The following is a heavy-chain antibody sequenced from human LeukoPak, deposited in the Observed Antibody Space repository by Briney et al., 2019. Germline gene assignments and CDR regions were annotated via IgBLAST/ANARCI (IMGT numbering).Heavy chain of an antibody. J-gene: IGHJ4*02. Sequence: TSETLFLTCTVSGGSINSYYWSWIRQPAGKGLEWIGRVYSSGNTNYNPSLKSRVSMSVDTSKNQFSLKPTSVTAADTAVYYCARGGKATVVTMWGQGILVTVSS. D-gene: IGHD4-23*01. CDR1: GGSINSYY. CDR3: ARGGKATVVTM. CDR2: VYSSGNT. V-gene: IGHV4-4*07.